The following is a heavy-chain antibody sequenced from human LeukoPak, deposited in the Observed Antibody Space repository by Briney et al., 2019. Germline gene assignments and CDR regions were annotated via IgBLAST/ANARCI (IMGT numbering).Heavy chain of an antibody. CDR1: GFSFDNHG. D-gene: IGHD3-22*01. CDR3: AKDPIVVGNYYYYYMDV. Sequence: GGSLRLSCATSGFSFDNHGMHWVRQAPGKGLEWVTFVRFDGSYQLYTDSMEGRFTISRDNSKSTLYLQMTSLRPADTALYYCAKDPIVVGNYYYYYMDVWGKGTTVTISS. CDR2: VRFDGSYQ. V-gene: IGHV3-30*02. J-gene: IGHJ6*03.